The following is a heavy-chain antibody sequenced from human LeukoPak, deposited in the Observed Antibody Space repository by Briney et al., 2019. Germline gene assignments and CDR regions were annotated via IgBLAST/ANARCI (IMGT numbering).Heavy chain of an antibody. CDR1: GFAFDDYA. CDR2: IGGDGGST. V-gene: IGHV3-43*02. J-gene: IGHJ2*01. Sequence: GGSLRLSCAASGFAFDDYAMHWVRRAPGKGLEWVSLIGGDGGSTYYADSVKGRFTISRDNSKNTLYLQMNSLRVEDTAVYYCTKDRSQAPHWYFDLWGRGTLVTVSS. CDR3: TKDRSQAPHWYFDL. D-gene: IGHD2-15*01.